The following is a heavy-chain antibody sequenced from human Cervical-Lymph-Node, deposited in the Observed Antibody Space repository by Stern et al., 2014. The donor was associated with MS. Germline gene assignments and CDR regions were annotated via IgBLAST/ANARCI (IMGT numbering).Heavy chain of an antibody. CDR1: GGTFSSLS. Sequence: VQLLESGAEVKKPGSSVKVSCKASGGTFSSLSINWVRQVPGQSLEWMGGIIPIFDTPNFAQKFQGRVTIIADSSTSTVYMALNSLRSDDTAVYYCVLPSTVTTADLDVWGRGTMVTVSS. CDR2: IIPIFDTP. J-gene: IGHJ3*01. D-gene: IGHD4-17*01. CDR3: VLPSTVTTADLDV. V-gene: IGHV1-69*06.